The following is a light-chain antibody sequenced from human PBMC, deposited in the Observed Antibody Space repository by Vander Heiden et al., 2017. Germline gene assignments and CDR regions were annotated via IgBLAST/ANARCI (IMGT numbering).Light chain of an antibody. CDR3: QQYYTTPWT. J-gene: IGKJ1*01. Sequence: AMTQSPDSLAVSLGERATINCKSSQRVFNNSKNKNYLAWYQQKPGQSPKLLIYWASTRESGVPDRFSGSGSGTDFTLTISSLQAEDAAIYYCQQYYTTPWTFGQGTKVEIK. CDR1: QRVFNNSKNKNY. CDR2: WAS. V-gene: IGKV4-1*01.